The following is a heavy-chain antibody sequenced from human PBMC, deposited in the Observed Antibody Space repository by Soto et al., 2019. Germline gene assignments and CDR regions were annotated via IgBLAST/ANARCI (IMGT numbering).Heavy chain of an antibody. V-gene: IGHV3-15*01. J-gene: IGHJ6*02. CDR2: IKSTTDGGTT. CDR1: GITLRNYAW. Sequence: PGGSLRLSCAASGITLRNYAWMSWVRQAPGKGLEWVGRIKSTTDGGTTDYAAPVKGRFTISRDDSKNTLSLQMNSLKIEDTAVYYCTKVGLDADSPYYYGMDVWGQGTTVTVSS. D-gene: IGHD1-26*01. CDR3: TKVGLDADSPYYYGMDV.